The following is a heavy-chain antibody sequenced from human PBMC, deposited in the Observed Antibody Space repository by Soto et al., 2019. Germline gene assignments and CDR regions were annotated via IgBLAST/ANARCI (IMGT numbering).Heavy chain of an antibody. CDR2: IFSNDDK. CDR3: ARIGSREVWRSNGSYYYFYYMDV. CDR1: GFSLSNAGMG. V-gene: IGHV2-26*01. J-gene: IGHJ6*03. D-gene: IGHD5-18*01. Sequence: QVTLKESGPVLVKPTETLTLTCTVSGFSLSNAGMGVSWIRQPPGKALEWLAQIFSNDDKSYTTSLKTRLTVSKDTTKSQVVLTMTNMDPVDTATYYCARIGSREVWRSNGSYYYFYYMDVWGKGTTVTVSS.